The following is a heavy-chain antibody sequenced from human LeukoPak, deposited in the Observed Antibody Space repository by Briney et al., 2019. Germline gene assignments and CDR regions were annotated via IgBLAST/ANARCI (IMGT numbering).Heavy chain of an antibody. Sequence: SETLSLTCTVSGGSISSYYWSWIRQPPGKGLEWMGYIYYSGSTNYNPSLKSRVTISVDTSKNQFSLKLSSVTAADTAVYYCAREDDSSGYYGYWGQGTLVTVSS. CDR2: IYYSGST. CDR3: AREDDSSGYYGY. CDR1: GGSISSYY. V-gene: IGHV4-59*01. D-gene: IGHD3-22*01. J-gene: IGHJ4*02.